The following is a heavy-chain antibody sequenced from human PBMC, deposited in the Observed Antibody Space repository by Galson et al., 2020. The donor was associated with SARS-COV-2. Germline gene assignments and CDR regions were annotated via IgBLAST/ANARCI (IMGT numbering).Heavy chain of an antibody. J-gene: IGHJ3*02. V-gene: IGHV4-61*01. D-gene: IGHD5-12*01. CDR2: IYYSGST. Sequence: ASETLSLTCTVSGGSVSSGSYYWSWIRQPPGKGLEWIGYIYYSGSTNYNPSLKSRVTISVDTSKNQFSLKLSSVTAADTAVYYCARVISGPDDAFDIWGQGTMVNVSS. CDR3: ARVISGPDDAFDI. CDR1: GGSVSSGSYY.